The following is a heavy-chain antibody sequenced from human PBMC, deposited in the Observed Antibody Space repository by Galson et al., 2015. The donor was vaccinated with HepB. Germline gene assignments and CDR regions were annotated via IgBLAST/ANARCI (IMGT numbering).Heavy chain of an antibody. V-gene: IGHV1-58*02. CDR3: ATDSSPYYYDTSGNFGYFDL. Sequence: AVKVSCKASGFIFSSSAMQWVRQARGQRLEWIGWIVVGSGNTNYAQKFQERVTITRDMSTNTAYMELSSLRSEDTAVYYCATDSSPYYYDTSGNFGYFDLWGRGTLVTVS. CDR2: IVVGSGNT. CDR1: GFIFSSSA. D-gene: IGHD3-22*01. J-gene: IGHJ2*01.